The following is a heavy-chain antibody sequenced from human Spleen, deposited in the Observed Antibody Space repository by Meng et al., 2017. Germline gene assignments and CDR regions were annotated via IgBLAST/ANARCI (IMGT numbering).Heavy chain of an antibody. CDR2: INHSGST. J-gene: IGHJ4*02. Sequence: QVQLKQWGAGLLKPSETLSLTCAVYGGSFSGYYWSWIRQPPGKGLEWIGEINHSGSTNYNPSLKSRVTISVDTSKNQFSLKLSSVTAADTAVYYCARGRPGDLLYFDYWGQGTLVTVSS. D-gene: IGHD2-21*02. CDR1: GGSFSGYY. CDR3: ARGRPGDLLYFDY. V-gene: IGHV4-34*01.